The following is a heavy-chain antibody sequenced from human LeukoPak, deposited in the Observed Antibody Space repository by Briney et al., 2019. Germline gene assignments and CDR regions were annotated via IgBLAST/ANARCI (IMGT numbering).Heavy chain of an antibody. V-gene: IGHV4-31*11. CDR2: IYYSDS. D-gene: IGHD3-9*01. J-gene: IGHJ4*02. CDR1: GGTFRGYY. CDR3: ARGVLTGYYGDFDY. Sequence: SETLSLTCAVSGGTFRGYYWSWIRQHPGKGLEWIRYIYYSDSYYNPSLKSRVSISVDTSKNQFSLNLNSVTAADTAVYYCARGVLTGYYGDFDYWGQGTLVTVSS.